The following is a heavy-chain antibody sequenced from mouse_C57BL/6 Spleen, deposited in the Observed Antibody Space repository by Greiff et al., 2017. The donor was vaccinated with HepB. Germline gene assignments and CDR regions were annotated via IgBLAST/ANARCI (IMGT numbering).Heavy chain of an antibody. D-gene: IGHD2-12*01. CDR3: ARQELPYYFDY. CDR2: ISSGGSYT. V-gene: IGHV5-6*01. Sequence: DVHLVESGGDLVKPGGSLKLSCAASGFTFSSYGMSWVRQTPDKRLEWVATISSGGSYTYYPDSVKGRFTISRDNAKNTLYLQMSSLKSEDTAMYYCARQELPYYFDYWGQGTTLTVSS. J-gene: IGHJ2*01. CDR1: GFTFSSYG.